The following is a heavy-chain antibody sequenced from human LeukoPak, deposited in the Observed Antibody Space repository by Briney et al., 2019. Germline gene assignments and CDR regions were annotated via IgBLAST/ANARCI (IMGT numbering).Heavy chain of an antibody. CDR3: ARDLTYYYDTSGPPDY. Sequence: PGGSLRLSCAASGFTFSTFGMHWVRQAPGKGLEWLAVISYDGSNKYYADSVKGRFTISRDNSKNTLHLQMNSLRAEDTAVYHCARDLTYYYDTSGPPDYWGQGTLVTVSS. D-gene: IGHD3-22*01. CDR2: ISYDGSNK. CDR1: GFTFSTFG. V-gene: IGHV3-30*03. J-gene: IGHJ4*02.